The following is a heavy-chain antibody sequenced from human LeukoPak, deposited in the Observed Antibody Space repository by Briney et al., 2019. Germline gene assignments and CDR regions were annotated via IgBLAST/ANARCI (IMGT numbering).Heavy chain of an antibody. CDR2: ISAYNGNT. CDR3: ARVWYQLLAVAGSSLWDI. CDR1: GYTFTSYG. Sequence: ASVKVSCKASGYTFTSYGISWVRQAPGQGLEWMGWISAYNGNTNYAQKLQGRVTMTTDTSTSTAYMELRSLRSDDTAVYYCARVWYQLLAVAGSSLWDIRGQGTMVTVSS. J-gene: IGHJ3*02. V-gene: IGHV1-18*01. D-gene: IGHD2-2*01.